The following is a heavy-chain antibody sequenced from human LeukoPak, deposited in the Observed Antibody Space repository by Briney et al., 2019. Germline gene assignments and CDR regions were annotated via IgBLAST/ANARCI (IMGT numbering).Heavy chain of an antibody. J-gene: IGHJ5*02. D-gene: IGHD6-25*01. CDR2: INHSGST. CDR1: GGSFSGYY. Sequence: SETLSLTCAVYGGSFSGYYWSWIRQPPGKGLEWIGEINHSGSTNYNPSLKSRVTISVDTSKSQFSLKLSSVTAADTAVYYCARRIAANTGEFDPWGQGTLVTVSS. V-gene: IGHV4-34*01. CDR3: ARRIAANTGEFDP.